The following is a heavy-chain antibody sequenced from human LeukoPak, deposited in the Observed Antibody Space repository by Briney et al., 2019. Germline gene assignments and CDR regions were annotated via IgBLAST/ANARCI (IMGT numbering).Heavy chain of an antibody. CDR2: ISYDGSNK. CDR3: AREAWSGSYYFDY. D-gene: IGHD1-26*01. CDR1: GFTFSSYA. Sequence: GGSLRLSCAASGFTFSSYAMHWVRQAPGKGLEWVAVISYDGSNKYYADSVKGRFTISRDNAKNSLYLQMNSLRAEDTAVYYCAREAWSGSYYFDYWGQGTLVTVSS. V-gene: IGHV3-30*04. J-gene: IGHJ4*02.